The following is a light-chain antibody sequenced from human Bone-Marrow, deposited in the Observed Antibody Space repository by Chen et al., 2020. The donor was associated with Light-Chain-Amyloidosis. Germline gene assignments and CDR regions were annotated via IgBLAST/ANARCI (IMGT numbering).Light chain of an antibody. CDR2: RDT. V-gene: IGLV3-25*03. CDR1: ALAKQY. Sequence: SNELTQPPSVSVSPGQTARITCSGDALAKQYAYWYQHKPGQAPVLVIHRDTERPSGISERFSGSGSGTTATLTISGVQAEDEADYHCQSADSSGTYEVIFGGGTKLTVL. CDR3: QSADSSGTYEVI. J-gene: IGLJ2*01.